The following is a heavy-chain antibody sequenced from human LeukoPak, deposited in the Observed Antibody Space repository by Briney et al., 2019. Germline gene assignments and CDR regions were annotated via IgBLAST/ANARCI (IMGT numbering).Heavy chain of an antibody. CDR3: ARGSYESSGYYPYYFDY. CDR2: IYTSGST. Sequence: SETLSLTCTVSGGSISSYYWSWIRQPAGKGLEWIGRIYTSGSTNYNPSLKSRVTMSVDTSKNQFSLKLSSVTAADTAVYYCARGSYESSGYYPYYFDYWGQGTLVTVSS. D-gene: IGHD3-22*01. V-gene: IGHV4-4*07. J-gene: IGHJ4*02. CDR1: GGSISSYY.